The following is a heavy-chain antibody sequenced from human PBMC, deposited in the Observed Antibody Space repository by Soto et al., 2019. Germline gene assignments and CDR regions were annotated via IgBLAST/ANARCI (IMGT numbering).Heavy chain of an antibody. CDR3: ARRGAFGNMVRGAIITDPYYGMEV. CDR1: GYTFTSYY. D-gene: IGHD3-10*01. CDR2: INPSGGST. J-gene: IGHJ6*02. Sequence: ASVKVSCKASGYTFTSYYMHWVRQAPGQGLEWMGIINPSGGSTSYAQKFQGRVTMTRDTSTSTVYMELSSLRSEDTAVYYCARRGAFGNMVRGAIITDPYYGMEVWGQGTTVNVSS. V-gene: IGHV1-46*01.